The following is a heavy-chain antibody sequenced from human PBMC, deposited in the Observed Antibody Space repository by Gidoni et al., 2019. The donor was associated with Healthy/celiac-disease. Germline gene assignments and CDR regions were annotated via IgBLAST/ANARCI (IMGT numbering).Heavy chain of an antibody. CDR3: AKPLWQNIAAAGIFDY. J-gene: IGHJ4*02. CDR2: ISGSGGST. V-gene: IGHV3-23*01. D-gene: IGHD6-13*01. CDR1: GFTFSSYA. Sequence: EVQLLESGGGLVQPGGSLRLSCAASGFTFSSYAMSWVRQAPGKGLEWVSAISGSGGSTYYADSVKGRFTISRDNSKNTLYLQMNSLRAEDTAVYYCAKPLWQNIAAAGIFDYWGQGTLVTVSS.